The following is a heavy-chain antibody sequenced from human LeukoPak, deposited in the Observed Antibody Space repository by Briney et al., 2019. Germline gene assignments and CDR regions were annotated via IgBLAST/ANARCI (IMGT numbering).Heavy chain of an antibody. J-gene: IGHJ4*02. CDR3: ARAATGLGVVGFDY. V-gene: IGHV3-30-3*01. CDR2: IPYDGSNK. CDR1: GFTFRSYA. Sequence: GGSLRLSCAASGFTFRSYAMHWVRQAPGKGLEWVAVIPYDGSNKYYADSVKGRFTISRDNSKNKLYLQMNSLRAEDTAVYYCARAATGLGVVGFDYWGQGTLVTVSS.